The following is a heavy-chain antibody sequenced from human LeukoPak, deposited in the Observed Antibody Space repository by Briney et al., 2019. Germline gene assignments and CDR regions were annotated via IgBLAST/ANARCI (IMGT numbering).Heavy chain of an antibody. CDR1: GGSISSGGYS. Sequence: SQTLSLTCAVSGGSISSGGYSWSWIRQPPGKGLEWIGYIYHRGSTYYNPSLKSRVTISIDRSKNQFSLKLSSVTAADTAVYYCARVYGGDGAYILYFDLWGRGTLVTVSS. J-gene: IGHJ2*01. CDR2: IYHRGST. CDR3: ARVYGGDGAYILYFDL. D-gene: IGHD4-17*01. V-gene: IGHV4-30-2*01.